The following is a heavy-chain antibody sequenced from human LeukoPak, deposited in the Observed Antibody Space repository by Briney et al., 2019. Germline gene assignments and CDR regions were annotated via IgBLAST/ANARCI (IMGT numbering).Heavy chain of an antibody. CDR2: IYYSGST. J-gene: IGHJ4*02. Sequence: SETLSLTCTVSGGSISSYYWSWIRQPPGKGLDWIGYIYYSGSTNYNPSLKSRVTISVDTSKNQFSLKLSSVTAADTAVYYCARERDLGGYDHFDYWGQGTLVTVSS. V-gene: IGHV4-59*01. CDR1: GGSISSYY. CDR3: ARERDLGGYDHFDY. D-gene: IGHD5-12*01.